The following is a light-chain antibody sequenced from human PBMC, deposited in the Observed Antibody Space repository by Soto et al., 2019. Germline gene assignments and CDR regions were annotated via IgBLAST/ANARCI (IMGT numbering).Light chain of an antibody. J-gene: IGKJ4*01. V-gene: IGKV1-33*01. CDR1: QDISKY. CDR3: QQFHSQPLT. Sequence: DIQMTQSPSSLSASVGDRVTITCQASQDISKYVNWYQQKPGTAPKLLIYDGSNVQLGVPSRFSVSGSGTDFTFTIHSLRPEDIATYYCQQFHSQPLTFGGGTKVEIK. CDR2: DGS.